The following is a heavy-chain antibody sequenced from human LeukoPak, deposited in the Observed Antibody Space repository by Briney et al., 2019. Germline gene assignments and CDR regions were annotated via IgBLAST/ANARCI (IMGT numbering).Heavy chain of an antibody. Sequence: PGGSLRLSCAASGFTFSDNYMSWIRQAPGKGLEWVSFISISGATIHYADSVRGRLTISRDNAKNSLYLQMNSLRAEDTAMYYCARTIIGIYGSFEYYFDLWGQGTQVTVSS. J-gene: IGHJ4*02. V-gene: IGHV3-11*01. CDR2: ISISGATI. CDR1: GFTFSDNY. D-gene: IGHD3-16*01. CDR3: ARTIIGIYGSFEYYFDL.